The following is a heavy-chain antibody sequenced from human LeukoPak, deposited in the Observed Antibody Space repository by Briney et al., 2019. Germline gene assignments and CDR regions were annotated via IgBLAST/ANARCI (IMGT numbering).Heavy chain of an antibody. D-gene: IGHD5-18*01. CDR3: ARVKVEFGYSYGLDY. Sequence: SETLSLTCVGYGGSFSGYYWSWIRQPPGKGLEWIGEINHSGSTNYNPSLKSRVTISVDTSKNQFSLKLSSVTAADTAVYYCARVKVEFGYSYGLDYWGQGALVTVSS. CDR1: GGSFSGYY. V-gene: IGHV4-34*01. J-gene: IGHJ4*02. CDR2: INHSGST.